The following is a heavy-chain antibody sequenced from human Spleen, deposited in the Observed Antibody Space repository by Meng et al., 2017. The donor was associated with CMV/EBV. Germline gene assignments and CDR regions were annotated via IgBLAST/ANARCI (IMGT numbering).Heavy chain of an antibody. CDR1: GDSVSSGSYS. J-gene: IGHJ4*02. D-gene: IGHD2-8*01. CDR3: ARGGLYSTMLDY. Sequence: SETLSLTCTVSGDSVSSGSYSWSWIRQPPGKGLEWIGYNFYSGSTKYNPSLKSRVTISVDTSKNQFSLKLSSVIAADTAVYYCARGGLYSTMLDYWGQGTLVTVSS. V-gene: IGHV4-61*01. CDR2: NFYSGST.